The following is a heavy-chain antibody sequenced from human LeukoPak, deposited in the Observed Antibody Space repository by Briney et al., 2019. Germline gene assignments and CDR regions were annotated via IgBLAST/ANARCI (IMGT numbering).Heavy chain of an antibody. CDR1: GFTFSDYY. D-gene: IGHD1-26*01. V-gene: IGHV3-11*01. CDR2: ISSSGSTI. CDR3: VREQLLRYFDY. Sequence: GGSLRLSCAASGFTFSDYYMSWIRQAPGKGLEWVSFISSSGSTIYYADSVKGRFTISRDNAKNSLFLQMNSLRAEDTAVYYCVREQLLRYFDYWGQGTLVTVSS. J-gene: IGHJ4*02.